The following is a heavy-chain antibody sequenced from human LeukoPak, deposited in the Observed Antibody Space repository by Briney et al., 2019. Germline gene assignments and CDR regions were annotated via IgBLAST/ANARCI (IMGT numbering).Heavy chain of an antibody. Sequence: GGSLRLSCAASGFTFSNDLMNWVRQLPGKGLEWVGRIQSKTDGGTTDYAAPVKGRFTISRDDSKNTLYLQMNSLKTEDTAVYYCTTSYPYYDILTGYRPFDSWGLGTLVTVSS. CDR1: GFTFSNDL. CDR3: TTSYPYYDILTGYRPFDS. V-gene: IGHV3-15*07. D-gene: IGHD3-9*01. CDR2: IQSKTDGGTT. J-gene: IGHJ4*02.